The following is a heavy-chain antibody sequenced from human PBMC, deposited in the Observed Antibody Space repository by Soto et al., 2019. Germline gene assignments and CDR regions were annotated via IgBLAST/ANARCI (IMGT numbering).Heavy chain of an antibody. CDR3: ASLNFWSGYSVPRQGYGMDV. CDR1: GYTFTSYY. J-gene: IGHJ6*02. D-gene: IGHD3-3*01. CDR2: INPSGGST. Sequence: ASVKVSCKASGYTFTSYYMHWVRQAPGQGLEGMGIINPSGGSTSYAQKFQGRVTMTRDTSTSTVYMELSSLRSEDTAVYYCASLNFWSGYSVPRQGYGMDVWGQGTTVTVSS. V-gene: IGHV1-46*01.